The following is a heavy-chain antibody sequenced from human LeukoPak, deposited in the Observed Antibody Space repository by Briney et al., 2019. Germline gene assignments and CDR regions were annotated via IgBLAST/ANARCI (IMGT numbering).Heavy chain of an antibody. CDR1: GGSFSGYY. Sequence: SETLSLTCAVHGGSFSGYYWSWIRQPPGKGLEWIGEINHSGSTNYNPSLKSRVTISVDTSKNQFSLKLSSVTAADTAVYYCARVSGYCSGGSCYYFDYWGQGTLVTVSS. J-gene: IGHJ4*02. D-gene: IGHD2-15*01. V-gene: IGHV4-34*01. CDR3: ARVSGYCSGGSCYYFDY. CDR2: INHSGST.